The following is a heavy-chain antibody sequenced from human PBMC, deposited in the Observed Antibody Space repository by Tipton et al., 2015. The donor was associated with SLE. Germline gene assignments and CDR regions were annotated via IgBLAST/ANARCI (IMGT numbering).Heavy chain of an antibody. V-gene: IGHV4-4*08. Sequence: TLSLTCTVSGASISSYYWSWIRQFPGKGLEWIGYIHTSGSTNYNPSLKSRVTISVDTSKNQFSLKLSSVTAADTAVYYCAVNVVVKVQVDYWGPGALVTVSS. CDR2: IHTSGST. J-gene: IGHJ4*02. CDR1: GASISSYY. CDR3: AVNVVVKVQVDY. D-gene: IGHD2-21*01.